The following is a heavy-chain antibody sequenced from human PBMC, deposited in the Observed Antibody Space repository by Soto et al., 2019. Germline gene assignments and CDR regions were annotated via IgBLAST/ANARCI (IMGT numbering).Heavy chain of an antibody. CDR3: ARQTRNYYYYGMDV. Sequence: GESLKISCKGSGYIFTSYWICCFLQMPGKGLEWMGIIYPGDSDTRYSPSFQGQVTISADKSISTAYLQWSSLKASDTAMYYCARQTRNYYYYGMDVWGQGTAVTVSS. CDR1: GYIFTSYW. CDR2: IYPGDSDT. V-gene: IGHV5-51*01. J-gene: IGHJ6*02.